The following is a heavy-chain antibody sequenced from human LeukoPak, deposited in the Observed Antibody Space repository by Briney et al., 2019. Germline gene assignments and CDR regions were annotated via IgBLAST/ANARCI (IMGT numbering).Heavy chain of an antibody. CDR2: INPNSGGT. Sequence: ASVKVSCKASGYTFTGYYMHWVRQAPGQGLEWMGRINPNSGGTNYAQKFQGRVTMTRDTSVSTAYMERSRLRSDDTAVYYCARRKGEPNIFDSWGQGTLVTVSS. J-gene: IGHJ4*02. V-gene: IGHV1-2*06. CDR1: GYTFTGYY. D-gene: IGHD3-16*01. CDR3: ARRKGEPNIFDS.